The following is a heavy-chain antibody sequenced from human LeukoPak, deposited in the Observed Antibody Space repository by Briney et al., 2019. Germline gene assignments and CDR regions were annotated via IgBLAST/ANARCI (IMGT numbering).Heavy chain of an antibody. CDR2: ISGSGGST. J-gene: IGHJ3*02. D-gene: IGHD1-26*01. V-gene: IGHV3-23*01. CDR3: AKDIVGANIRTRAFDI. Sequence: GGSLRLSCAASGFTFSSYAMSWVRQAPGKGLEWVSAISGSGGSTYYADSVKGRFTISRDNSKNTLYLQMNSLRAEDTVVYYCAKDIVGANIRTRAFDIWGQGTMVTVSS. CDR1: GFTFSSYA.